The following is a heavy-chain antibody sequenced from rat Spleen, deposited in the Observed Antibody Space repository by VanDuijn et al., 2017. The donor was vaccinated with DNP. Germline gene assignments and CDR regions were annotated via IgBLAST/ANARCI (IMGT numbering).Heavy chain of an antibody. V-gene: IGHV5-31*01. Sequence: EVQLVESGGGPVQPGRSLKLSCVASGFIFSNYWMTWIRQAPGKGLEWVASITNAGGSTYYPDSVKGRFTISRDNAKNTLYLQMDSLRSEDTATYYCARSWGDDGYPPFAYWGQGTLVTVSS. CDR2: ITNAGGST. CDR3: ARSWGDDGYPPFAY. D-gene: IGHD1-12*03. CDR1: GFIFSNYW. J-gene: IGHJ3*01.